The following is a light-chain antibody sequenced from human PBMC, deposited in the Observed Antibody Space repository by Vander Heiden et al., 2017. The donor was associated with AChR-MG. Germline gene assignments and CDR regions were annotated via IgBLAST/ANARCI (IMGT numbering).Light chain of an antibody. CDR1: SSDVGGYNS. V-gene: IGLV2-14*03. CDR3: SSYTSGSTYV. Sequence: QSALTQPAAVSWSPGQSNTISCTGTSSDVGGYNSVSWYQQHPGKAPKVMIFDVNKRPSGISNRFSGSKSDNTASLTISGLQAEDEADYYCSSYTSGSTYVFGTGTKVTVL. J-gene: IGLJ1*01. CDR2: DVN.